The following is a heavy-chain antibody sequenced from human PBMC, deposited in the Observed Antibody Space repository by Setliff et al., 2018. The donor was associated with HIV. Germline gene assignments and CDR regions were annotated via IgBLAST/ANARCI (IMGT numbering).Heavy chain of an antibody. CDR3: ARVHDGSGTTEPYYYMDV. Sequence: GGSLRLSCAASGFIYDDYGMHWVRQVPGKGPEWVASISWNSGSVAYADSVKGRFTISRDTAKNSLYLQMNSLRAEDTAVYYCARVHDGSGTTEPYYYMDVWAKGPRSPSP. V-gene: IGHV3-9*01. CDR1: GFIYDDYG. J-gene: IGHJ6*03. CDR2: ISWNSGSV. D-gene: IGHD3-10*01.